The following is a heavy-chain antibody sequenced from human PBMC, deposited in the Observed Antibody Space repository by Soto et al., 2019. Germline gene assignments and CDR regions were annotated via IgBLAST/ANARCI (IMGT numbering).Heavy chain of an antibody. Sequence: GGSLRLSCAASGFTFSSYAMSWVRQAPGKGLEWVSAISGSGGSTYYADSVKGRFTISRDNSKNTLYLQMNSLRAEDTAVYYCAKVTDFGVVIHYYYYGMDVWGQGTTVTVSS. J-gene: IGHJ6*02. CDR1: GFTFSSYA. CDR2: ISGSGGST. V-gene: IGHV3-23*01. CDR3: AKVTDFGVVIHYYYYGMDV. D-gene: IGHD3-3*01.